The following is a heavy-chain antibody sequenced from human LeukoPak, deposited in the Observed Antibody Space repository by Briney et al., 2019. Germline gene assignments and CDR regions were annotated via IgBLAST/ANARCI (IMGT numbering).Heavy chain of an antibody. Sequence: GGSLRLSCAASGFTVSSNYMSWVRQAPGKGLEWVSVIYSGGSTYYADSVKGRFTISRDNSKNTLYLQMNSLRAEDTAVYYCARAGVEYYDFWSGYLGDYYYYMDVWGKGTTVTVSS. V-gene: IGHV3-53*01. J-gene: IGHJ6*03. CDR2: IYSGGST. D-gene: IGHD3-3*01. CDR1: GFTVSSNY. CDR3: ARAGVEYYDFWSGYLGDYYYYMDV.